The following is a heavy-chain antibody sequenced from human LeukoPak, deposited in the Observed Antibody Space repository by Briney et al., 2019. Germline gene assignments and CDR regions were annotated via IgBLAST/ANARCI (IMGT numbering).Heavy chain of an antibody. J-gene: IGHJ3*01. CDR2: SSWNSGTI. Sequence: GESLRLSCAASGFTFSDYAMHWVRQVPGKGLEWVGGSSWNSGTIAYGESVKGRATISRDNARNSLYLEVNSLRVEDTALYYCAKDLAVGTSPRVYAFDVWGQGSLVTVSS. CDR3: AKDLAVGTSPRVYAFDV. CDR1: GFTFSDYA. D-gene: IGHD1/OR15-1a*01. V-gene: IGHV3-9*01.